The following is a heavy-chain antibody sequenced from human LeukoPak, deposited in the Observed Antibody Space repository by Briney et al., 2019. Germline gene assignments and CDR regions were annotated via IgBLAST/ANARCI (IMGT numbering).Heavy chain of an antibody. CDR1: GFTFAEYT. CDR2: ISWNGARI. V-gene: IGHV3-43*01. D-gene: IGHD6-19*01. CDR3: VKDLVAASENVRGWYPMDY. J-gene: IGHJ4*02. Sequence: GGSLRLSGAASGFTFAEYTMHWVRQAPGKGLEWVSLISWNGARIHYGDSVKGRFTISRDNSKNSLYLQMNSLRTEDTALYYCVKDLVAASENVRGWYPMDYWGQGTLVTVSS.